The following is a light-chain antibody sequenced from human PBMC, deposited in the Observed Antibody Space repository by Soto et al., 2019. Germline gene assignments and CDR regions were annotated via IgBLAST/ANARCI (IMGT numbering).Light chain of an antibody. V-gene: IGKV3-11*01. J-gene: IGKJ5*01. CDR2: DAS. CDR3: QQRSNWPQIT. CDR1: QTVSSY. Sequence: ETAMTQSPATLSASPGQSATLSCRSSQTVSSYLAWYKQKPGQAPRLLIYDASSRATGIPDRFSGSGSGTDFTLTISRLEPEDFAVYYCQQRSNWPQITFGQGTRLEIK.